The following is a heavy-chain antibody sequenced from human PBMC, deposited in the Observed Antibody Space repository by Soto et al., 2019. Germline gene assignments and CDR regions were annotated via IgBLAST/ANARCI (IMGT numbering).Heavy chain of an antibody. CDR2: IYYSGIT. Sequence: SETLSLTCTVSGGSISSYYWSWIRQPPGKGLEWIGYIYYSGITYYNPSLKSRVTISVDRSKNQFSLKLSSVTAADTAVYYCARVPDRWGRGTLVTVSS. CDR3: ARVPDR. D-gene: IGHD2-2*01. CDR1: GGSISSYY. J-gene: IGHJ1*01. V-gene: IGHV4-59*12.